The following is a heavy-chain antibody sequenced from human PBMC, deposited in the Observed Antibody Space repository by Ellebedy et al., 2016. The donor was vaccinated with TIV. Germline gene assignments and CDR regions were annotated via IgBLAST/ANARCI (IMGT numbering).Heavy chain of an antibody. CDR1: GGSFSGYY. D-gene: IGHD3-10*02. CDR3: ARTLTYYYVLGFDY. CDR2: IYCSGNT. J-gene: IGHJ4*02. Sequence: MPSETLSLTCAVYGGSFSGYYWSWIRQPPGKSLEWIGHIYCSGNTNFSPSLKSRVTISVDTSKNQFSLKLSSVTAADTAVYYCARTLTYYYVLGFDYWGQGTLVTVSS. V-gene: IGHV4-34*01.